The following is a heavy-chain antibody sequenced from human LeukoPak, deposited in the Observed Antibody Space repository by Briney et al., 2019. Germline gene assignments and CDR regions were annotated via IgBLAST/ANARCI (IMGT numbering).Heavy chain of an antibody. CDR3: ARGRRGYSYNWFDP. Sequence: SETLSLTCAVYGGSFSGYYWSWIRQPPGKGLEWIGEINHSGSTNYNPSLKSRVTISVDTSKNQFSLKLGSVTAADTAVYYCARGRRGYSYNWFDPWGQGTLVTVSS. CDR2: INHSGST. V-gene: IGHV4-34*01. D-gene: IGHD5-18*01. CDR1: GGSFSGYY. J-gene: IGHJ5*02.